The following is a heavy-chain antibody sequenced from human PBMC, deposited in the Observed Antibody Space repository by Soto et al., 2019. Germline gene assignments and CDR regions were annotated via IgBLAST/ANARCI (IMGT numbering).Heavy chain of an antibody. V-gene: IGHV4-39*01. CDR1: GGSISSSNYY. D-gene: IGHD3-9*01. CDR2: IYYSGST. J-gene: IGHJ5*02. Sequence: QLQLQESGPGLVKPSETLSLTCTVSGGSISSSNYYWGWIRQPPGKGLEWIGRIYYSGSTYYNPSLKSRVTRSVDTSKNQFALKLSSVTAADTAVYYCARQDIFTGYYKYNWFDPWGQGTLVTVSS. CDR3: ARQDIFTGYYKYNWFDP.